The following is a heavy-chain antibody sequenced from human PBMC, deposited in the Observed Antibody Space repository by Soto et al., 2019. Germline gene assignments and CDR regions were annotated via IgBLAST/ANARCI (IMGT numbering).Heavy chain of an antibody. CDR2: ISGSGGST. J-gene: IGHJ4*02. CDR1: GFTFSSYA. CDR3: AKGPRYCSGGSCYVPFDS. D-gene: IGHD2-15*01. V-gene: IGHV3-23*01. Sequence: PGGSLRLSCAASGFTFSSYAMSWVRQAPGKGLEWVSAISGSGGSTYYADSAKGRFTISRDNSKNTLYLQMNSLRAEDTAVYYCAKGPRYCSGGSCYVPFDSWGQGTLVTVSS.